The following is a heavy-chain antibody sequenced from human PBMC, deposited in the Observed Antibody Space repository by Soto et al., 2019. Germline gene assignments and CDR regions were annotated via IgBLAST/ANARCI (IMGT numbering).Heavy chain of an antibody. CDR2: IYYSGST. Sequence: SETLSLTCTVSGGSISSYYWSWIRQPPGKGLEWIGYIYYSGSTNYNPSLKSRVTISVDTSKNQFSLKLSSVTAADTAVYYCARDLMNYGMAVWGQGTKVTVSS. V-gene: IGHV4-59*01. J-gene: IGHJ6*02. CDR3: ARDLMNYGMAV. CDR1: GGSISSYY.